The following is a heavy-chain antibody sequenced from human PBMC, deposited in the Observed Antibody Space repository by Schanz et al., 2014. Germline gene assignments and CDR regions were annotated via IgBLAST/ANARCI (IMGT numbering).Heavy chain of an antibody. J-gene: IGHJ4*02. V-gene: IGHV1-18*04. CDR2: ISVYNGNT. CDR1: GYSFNLFG. D-gene: IGHD3-16*01. Sequence: QVQLVQSGAEVKKPGASVKVSCKTSGYSFNLFGVSWVRQAPGQGLEWMGWISVYNGNTNYVQKFQGRVIMTTDTSTSTAYMELRSLRPDDTAVYYCARGGGELLPFNNWGQGTLVTVSS. CDR3: ARGGGELLPFNN.